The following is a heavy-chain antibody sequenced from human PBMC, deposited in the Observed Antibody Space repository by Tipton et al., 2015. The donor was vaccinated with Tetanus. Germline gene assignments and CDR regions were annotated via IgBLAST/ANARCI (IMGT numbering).Heavy chain of an antibody. D-gene: IGHD2-2*01. CDR2: IYYSGST. CDR3: ARQCVVPAAENDYGDNAFDF. Sequence: TLSLTCTVSGDSISPYYWSWIRQPPGKGLEWIGYIYYSGSTNYNPSLESRVTISVDTSKNQFSLKLRSVTAADTAVYYCARQCVVPAAENDYGDNAFDFWGQGTLATVSS. V-gene: IGHV4-59*01. J-gene: IGHJ4*02. CDR1: GDSISPYY.